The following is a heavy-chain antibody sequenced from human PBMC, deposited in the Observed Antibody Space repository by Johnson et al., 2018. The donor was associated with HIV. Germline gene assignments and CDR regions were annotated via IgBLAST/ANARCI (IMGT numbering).Heavy chain of an antibody. V-gene: IGHV3-13*01. Sequence: VQLVESGGGLVQPGGSLRLSCAASGFTFSSYDMHWVRQATGKGLEWVSAIGTAGDTYYPDSVKGRFTISRDNATNSLYLQMNSLRAEDTAVYYCAKDSDKWAISGDDAFDIWGQGTMVTVSS. CDR1: GFTFSSYD. D-gene: IGHD1-26*01. CDR3: AKDSDKWAISGDDAFDI. J-gene: IGHJ3*02. CDR2: IGTAGDT.